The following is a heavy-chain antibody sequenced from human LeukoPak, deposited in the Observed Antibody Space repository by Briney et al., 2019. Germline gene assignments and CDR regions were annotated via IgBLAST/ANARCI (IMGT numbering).Heavy chain of an antibody. CDR1: GFTFSSYG. CDR3: ARDGSSGWYWVDY. Sequence: GGSLRLSCAAPGFTFSSYGMHWVRQAPGKGLEWVAVIWYDGSNKYYADSVKGRFTISRDNCKNTLYLQMNSLRAEDTAVYYCARDGSSGWYWVDYWGQGTLVTVSS. J-gene: IGHJ4*02. D-gene: IGHD6-19*01. CDR2: IWYDGSNK. V-gene: IGHV3-33*01.